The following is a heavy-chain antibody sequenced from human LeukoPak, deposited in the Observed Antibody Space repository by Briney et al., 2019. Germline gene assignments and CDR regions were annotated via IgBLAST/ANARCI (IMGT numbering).Heavy chain of an antibody. CDR2: IDIDGSTT. CDR3: VKDRDGYNY. CDR1: GFTFSNSL. J-gene: IGHJ4*02. V-gene: IGHV3-74*01. D-gene: IGHD5-24*01. Sequence: QSGGSLRLSCAASGFTFSNSLMHWVRQVPGKGLLWAARIDIDGSTTHYADSVKGRFTISRDNAKNTLYLQMNILRAEDTAVYYCVKDRDGYNYWGQGTLVTVSS.